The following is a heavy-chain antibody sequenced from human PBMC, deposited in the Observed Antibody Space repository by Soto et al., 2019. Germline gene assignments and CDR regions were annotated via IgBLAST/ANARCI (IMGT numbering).Heavy chain of an antibody. D-gene: IGHD3-16*01. Sequence: GASVKVSCKASGGTFSSYAISWVRQAPGQGLEWMGGIIPIFGTANYAQRFRGRVTITADESTSTAYMELSSLRSEDTAVYYCARLGAPGYYYYGMDVWGQGTTVTVSS. CDR1: GGTFSSYA. CDR3: ARLGAPGYYYYGMDV. V-gene: IGHV1-69*13. CDR2: IIPIFGTA. J-gene: IGHJ6*02.